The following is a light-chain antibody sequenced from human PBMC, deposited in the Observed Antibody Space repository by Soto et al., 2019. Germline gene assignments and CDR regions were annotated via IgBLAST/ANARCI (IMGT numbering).Light chain of an antibody. CDR1: QSLLHSSGYTY. V-gene: IGKV2-28*01. J-gene: IGKJ4*01. CDR2: LGS. Sequence: DIVLTQSPLSLPVTPGEPASISCRSSQSLLHSSGYTYLDWYLQKPGQSPQVLIYLGSNRASGVPDGFSGSGSGTDFTLKISRVEAEDVGVYYCMQALQTPVTFGGGTKVEIK. CDR3: MQALQTPVT.